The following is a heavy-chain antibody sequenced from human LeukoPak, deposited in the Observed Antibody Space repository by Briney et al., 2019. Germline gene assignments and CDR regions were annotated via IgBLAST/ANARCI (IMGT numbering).Heavy chain of an antibody. CDR3: ARHFGYDDTTDFQGVPDY. V-gene: IGHV4-39*01. CDR1: GVSINSNTYS. J-gene: IGHJ4*02. D-gene: IGHD5-12*01. CDR2: ISYTGNT. Sequence: PSESLSLTCTVSGVSINSNTYSWGWIRQTPGEGLEWIGTISYTGNTYFNPSLKSRVTIFVDASKTQLSLKLSSLTAADTAVYYCARHFGYDDTTDFQGVPDYWGQGSLVTVSS.